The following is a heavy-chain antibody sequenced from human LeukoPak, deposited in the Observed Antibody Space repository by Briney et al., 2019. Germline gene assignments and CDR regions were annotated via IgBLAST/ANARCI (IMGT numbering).Heavy chain of an antibody. Sequence: GGSLRLSCEASGFIFSSLWMHWVRQVPGKGLMWVSYINGDGGTTSYADSVKGRFTISRDNAKNTLYLQLNSLRAEDTAVYYCVRGGYGSIDYWGQGTLVTVSS. CDR1: GFIFSSLW. CDR2: INGDGGTT. V-gene: IGHV3-74*01. D-gene: IGHD4-17*01. CDR3: VRGGYGSIDY. J-gene: IGHJ4*02.